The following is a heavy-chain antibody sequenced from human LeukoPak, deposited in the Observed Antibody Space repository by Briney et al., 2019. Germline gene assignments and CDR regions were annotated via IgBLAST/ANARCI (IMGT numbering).Heavy chain of an antibody. CDR3: ARVRYSYYGMDV. CDR1: GFTFSDYY. D-gene: IGHD5-18*01. CDR2: VSSGGSTI. Sequence: PGGSLRLSCAASGFTFSDYYMSWIRQAPGKGLEWVSYVSSGGSTIYYADSVKGRFTISRDNAKNSLYLQMNSLRAEDTTVYYCARVRYSYYGMDVWGQGTTVTVSS. J-gene: IGHJ6*02. V-gene: IGHV3-11*01.